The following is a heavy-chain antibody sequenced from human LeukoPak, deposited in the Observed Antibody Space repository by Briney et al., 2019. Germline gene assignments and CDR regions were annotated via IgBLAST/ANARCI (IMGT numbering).Heavy chain of an antibody. J-gene: IGHJ4*02. CDR3: ARAHSRNIVVVPAALLDY. Sequence: GGSLRLSCAASGFTFDDYGMSWVRQAPGKGLEWVSGINWNGGSTGYADSVKGRFTISRGNAKNSLYLQMNSLRAEDTALYYCARAHSRNIVVVPAALLDYWGQGTLVTVSS. CDR1: GFTFDDYG. CDR2: INWNGGST. V-gene: IGHV3-20*04. D-gene: IGHD2-2*01.